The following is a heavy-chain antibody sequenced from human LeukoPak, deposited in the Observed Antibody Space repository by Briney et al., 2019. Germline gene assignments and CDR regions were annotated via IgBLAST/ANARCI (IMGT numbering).Heavy chain of an antibody. V-gene: IGHV3-7*01. Sequence: GGSLRLSCAASGFTLSSYWMSWVRQAPGKGLEWVANIKQDGSEKYYVDSVKGRFTISRDNAKNSLYLQMNSLRAEDTAVYYCARAKQWLDYWGQGTLVTVSS. CDR1: GFTLSSYW. J-gene: IGHJ5*01. D-gene: IGHD6-13*01. CDR3: ARAKQWLDY. CDR2: IKQDGSEK.